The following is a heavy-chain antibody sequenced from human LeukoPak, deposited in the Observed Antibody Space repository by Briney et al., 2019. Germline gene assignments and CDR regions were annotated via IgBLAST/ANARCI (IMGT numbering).Heavy chain of an antibody. J-gene: IGHJ3*02. CDR2: IYHSGST. D-gene: IGHD6-13*01. CDR3: ARVDSSSWYRDDI. Sequence: SETLSLTCSVSGGSMSSYYWSWIRQSPGKGLEWIGYIYHSGSTDYNSSLKSRVTISEDTSKKQFSLKVSSVTAADTAVYYCARVDSSSWYRDDIWGQGTMVTVSS. CDR1: GGSMSSYY. V-gene: IGHV4-59*12.